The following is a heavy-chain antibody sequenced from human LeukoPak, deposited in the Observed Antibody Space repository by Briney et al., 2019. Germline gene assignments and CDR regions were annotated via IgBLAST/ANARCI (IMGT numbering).Heavy chain of an antibody. D-gene: IGHD3-22*01. Sequence: PGGSLRLSCTASGFTFGDYAMSWVRQAPGKGLEWVGFIRSKAYGGTTEYAASVKGRFTISRDDSKSIAYLQMNSLKTEDTAVYYCTSGPFDSSGYYENYYYGMDVWGQGTTVTVSS. V-gene: IGHV3-49*04. CDR2: IRSKAYGGTT. CDR3: TSGPFDSSGYYENYYYGMDV. J-gene: IGHJ6*02. CDR1: GFTFGDYA.